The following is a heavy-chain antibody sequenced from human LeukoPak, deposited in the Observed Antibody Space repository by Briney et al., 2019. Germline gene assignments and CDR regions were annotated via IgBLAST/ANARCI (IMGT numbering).Heavy chain of an antibody. Sequence: ASVKVSCKASGGTFSSYAISWVRQAPGQGLEWMGGISPILGTANYAQKFQGRVTITADESTSTAYMELSSLRSEDTAVYYCARGPELERFDYWGQGTLVTVSS. CDR2: ISPILGTA. J-gene: IGHJ4*02. V-gene: IGHV1-69*13. CDR1: GGTFSSYA. CDR3: ARGPELERFDY. D-gene: IGHD1-1*01.